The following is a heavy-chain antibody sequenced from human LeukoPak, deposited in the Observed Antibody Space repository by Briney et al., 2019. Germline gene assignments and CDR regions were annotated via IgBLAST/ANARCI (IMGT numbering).Heavy chain of an antibody. CDR3: ASKSYFDY. Sequence: PSETLSLTCAAYGGSFSGYYWSWIRQPPGKGLEWIGEINYSGSTNYNPSLKSRVTISVDTSKNQFSLKLSSVTAADTAVYYCASKSYFDYWGQGTLVTVSS. CDR2: INYSGST. CDR1: GGSFSGYY. V-gene: IGHV4-34*01. J-gene: IGHJ4*02.